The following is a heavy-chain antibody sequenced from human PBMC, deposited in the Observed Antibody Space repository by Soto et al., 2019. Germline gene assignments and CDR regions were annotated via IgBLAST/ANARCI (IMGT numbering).Heavy chain of an antibody. D-gene: IGHD3-3*01. J-gene: IGHJ6*02. Sequence: VQLVESGGDLVQPGGSLRLSCAASGLIFGRYFMSWVRQAPGKGLEWVANIKEDGNKKYYADSVKGRFTISRDNIKNSLSLQMNSLRAEDTAVYYCASHSYYDFWGGGTSSYAMDVWGQGTTVTVSS. CDR1: GLIFGRYF. V-gene: IGHV3-7*01. CDR3: ASHSYYDFWGGGTSSYAMDV. CDR2: IKEDGNKK.